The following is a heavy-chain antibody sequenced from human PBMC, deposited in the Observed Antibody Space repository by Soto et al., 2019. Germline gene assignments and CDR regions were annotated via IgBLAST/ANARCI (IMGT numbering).Heavy chain of an antibody. V-gene: IGHV1-2*04. CDR2: INPNSGGT. CDR1: GYTFTGYY. J-gene: IGHJ6*02. Sequence: GASVKVSCKASGYTFTGYYMHWVRQAPGQGLEWMGWINPNSGGTNYAQKFQGWVTMTRDTSISTAYMELSRLRSDDTAVYYCARDYLSSGWYSYYGMDVWGQGTTVTVSS. CDR3: ARDYLSSGWYSYYGMDV. D-gene: IGHD6-19*01.